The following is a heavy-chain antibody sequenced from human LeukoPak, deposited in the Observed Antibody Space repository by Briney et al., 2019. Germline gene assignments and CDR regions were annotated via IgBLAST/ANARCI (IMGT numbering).Heavy chain of an antibody. Sequence: PSETLSLTCAVHGGSFSGYYWSWIRQPPGKGLEWIGEINHSGITNYDPSFKSRVTISGDTSKNQFSLRLSSVTAADTAVYYCACTVNNDYWGQGTLVTVSS. CDR1: GGSFSGYY. V-gene: IGHV4-34*01. D-gene: IGHD2-8*02. CDR3: ACTVNNDY. J-gene: IGHJ4*02. CDR2: INHSGIT.